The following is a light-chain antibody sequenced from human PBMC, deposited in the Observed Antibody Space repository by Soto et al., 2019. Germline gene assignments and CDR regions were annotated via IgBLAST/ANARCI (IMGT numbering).Light chain of an antibody. CDR1: SSNIGNNY. CDR2: DNN. J-gene: IGLJ2*01. CDR3: TTWDGSLPGEV. V-gene: IGLV1-51*01. Sequence: QSVLTQSHSVSAAPGQKVTISCSGSSSNIGNNYVSWYQQLPGTAPKLLIYDNNKRPSGIPDQFSGSKSGTSGTLDITGLQTGDEADYYCTTWDGSLPGEVFGGGTKLTVL.